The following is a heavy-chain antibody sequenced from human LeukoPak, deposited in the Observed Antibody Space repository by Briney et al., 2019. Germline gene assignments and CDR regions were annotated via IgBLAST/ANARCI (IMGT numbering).Heavy chain of an antibody. D-gene: IGHD3-10*02. CDR3: AREVCLDY. V-gene: IGHV3-64*02. J-gene: IGHJ4*02. CDR2: LSGNGIST. CDR1: GFTLRAYA. Sequence: GGSLRLSCVASGFTLRAYAMHWVRQAPGKGLEYVSALSGNGISTYYADSVKSRFTISRDDSKNALYLQMGRLRAEDMGVYYCAREVCLDYWGQGTLVTVSS.